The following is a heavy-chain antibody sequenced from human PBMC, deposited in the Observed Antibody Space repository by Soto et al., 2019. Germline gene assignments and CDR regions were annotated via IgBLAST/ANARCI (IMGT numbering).Heavy chain of an antibody. D-gene: IGHD3-16*01. J-gene: IGHJ4*02. CDR1: GFTFSSYG. CDR3: ARDLHLGEFHLDY. V-gene: IGHV3-33*01. CDR2: IWYDGSNK. Sequence: GGSLRLSCAASGFTFSSYGMHWVRQAPGKGLEWVAVIWYDGSNKYYADSVKGRFTISRDNSKNTLYLQMNSLRAEDTAVYYCARDLHLGEFHLDYWGQGTLVTVSS.